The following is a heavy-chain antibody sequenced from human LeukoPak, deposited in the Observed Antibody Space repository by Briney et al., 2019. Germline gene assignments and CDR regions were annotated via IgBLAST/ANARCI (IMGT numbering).Heavy chain of an antibody. D-gene: IGHD3-22*01. CDR1: GFTFSSFW. CDR2: IKSDGST. Sequence: GGSLRLYCAASGFTFSSFWMHWVRQAPGKGLVWVSRIKSDGSTNYADSVKGRFTISRDNAKNTVSLQMNSLRVEDTGVYYCARAPSEIGGYYPEYFRHWGQGTLVTVSS. V-gene: IGHV3-74*01. CDR3: ARAPSEIGGYYPEYFRH. J-gene: IGHJ1*01.